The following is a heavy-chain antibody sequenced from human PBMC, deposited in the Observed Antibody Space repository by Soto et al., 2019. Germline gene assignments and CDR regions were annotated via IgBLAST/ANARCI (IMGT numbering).Heavy chain of an antibody. CDR1: GGSFSGYY. D-gene: IGHD2-8*01. Sequence: QVQLQQWGAGLLKPSETLSLTCAVYGGSFSGYYWSWIRHPPGKGLEWIGEINHSGSTNYNPSLKRRVPKSVNTCKNQFTMKLSEVTAAYTAVNSCTRGRRRNTNMRPGKNRELYFDYCGQGSLVIFSS. CDR3: TRGRRRNTNMRPGKNRELYFDY. V-gene: IGHV4-34*01. CDR2: INHSGST. J-gene: IGHJ4*02.